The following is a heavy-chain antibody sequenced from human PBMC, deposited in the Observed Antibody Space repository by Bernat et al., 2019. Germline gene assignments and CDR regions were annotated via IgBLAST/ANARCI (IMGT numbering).Heavy chain of an antibody. D-gene: IGHD4-17*01. CDR3: ARVSLYGAPASAMDV. CDR2: IYSDGRT. CDR1: DFSVSSNY. Sequence: EVQLVESGGGLIQPGGSRRLSCAASDFSVSSNYMSWVRQAPGKGLEWVSIIYSDGRTYYADSVEGRFSISRDNSKNTLYLQMNGLRAEDAAVYYCARVSLYGAPASAMDVWGQGTTVTVSS. V-gene: IGHV3-53*01. J-gene: IGHJ6*02.